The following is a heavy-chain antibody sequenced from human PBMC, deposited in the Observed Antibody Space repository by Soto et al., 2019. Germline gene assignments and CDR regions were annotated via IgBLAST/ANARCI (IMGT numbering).Heavy chain of an antibody. CDR2: FNHDGSVI. CDR1: GFILSNYV. J-gene: IGHJ6*02. CDR3: ARAYTGQLPRRGDYYYALDV. V-gene: IGHV3-74*02. D-gene: IGHD2-2*01. Sequence: EMQLVESGGGLVQPGGSLRVSCAASGFILSNYVMHWARQAPGKGLVWVSRFNHDGSVITYADSVKRRFTISRDDAKNTLYLQMNNLRAADTAVYFCARAYTGQLPRRGDYYYALDVWGRGTTVTVSS.